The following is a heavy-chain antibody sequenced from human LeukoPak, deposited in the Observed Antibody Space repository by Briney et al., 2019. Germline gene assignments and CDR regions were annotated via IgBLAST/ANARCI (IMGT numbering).Heavy chain of an antibody. V-gene: IGHV4-59*01. D-gene: IGHD5-24*01. J-gene: IGHJ4*02. CDR2: IYYSGST. CDR3: ARAEGTRDGYNPFDY. CDR1: GGSFSGYY. Sequence: SETLSLTCAVYGGSFSGYYWSWIRQPPGKGLEWIGYIYYSGSTNYNPSLKSRVTISVDTSKNQFSLKLSSVTAADTAVYYCARAEGTRDGYNPFDYWGQGTLVTVSS.